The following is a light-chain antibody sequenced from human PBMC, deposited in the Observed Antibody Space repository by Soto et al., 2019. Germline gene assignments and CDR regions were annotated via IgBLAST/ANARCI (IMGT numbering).Light chain of an antibody. Sequence: QSVLTQPPSASGTPGQRITISCSGSSSNIGSHSVNWYQQLPGTAPKLLIYRSSQRPSGVPDRFSGSKSVTSASLAISGLQSGDEADYYCALLDDSLNGPVFGGGTKVTVL. J-gene: IGLJ3*02. CDR3: ALLDDSLNGPV. CDR1: SSNIGSHS. CDR2: RSS. V-gene: IGLV1-44*01.